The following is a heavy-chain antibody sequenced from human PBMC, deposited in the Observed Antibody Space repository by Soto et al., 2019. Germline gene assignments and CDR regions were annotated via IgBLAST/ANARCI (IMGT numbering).Heavy chain of an antibody. Sequence: SETLSLTCTVSGDSIRSSYWSWVRQPPGRGLEWIGYVYHTGTTNSNPSLKSRVTISADTSKNLFSLKLISVTPADTAVYFCARDMSGGSSWYEFDSWGPGTLVTVST. CDR1: GDSIRSSY. V-gene: IGHV4-59*01. J-gene: IGHJ4*02. CDR2: VYHTGTT. CDR3: ARDMSGGSSWYEFDS. D-gene: IGHD6-13*01.